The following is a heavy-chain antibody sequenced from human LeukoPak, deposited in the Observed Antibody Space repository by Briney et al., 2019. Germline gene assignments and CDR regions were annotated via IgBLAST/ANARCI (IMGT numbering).Heavy chain of an antibody. CDR3: ASRVGSSWGGDAFDI. CDR1: GYTFTSYG. V-gene: IGHV1-18*01. Sequence: ASVKVSCKASGYTFTSYGISWVRQAPGQGLEWMGWISAYNGNTNYAQKLQGRATMTTDTSTSTAYMELRSLRSDDTAVYYCASRVGSSWGGDAFDIWGQGTMVTVSS. CDR2: ISAYNGNT. D-gene: IGHD6-13*01. J-gene: IGHJ3*02.